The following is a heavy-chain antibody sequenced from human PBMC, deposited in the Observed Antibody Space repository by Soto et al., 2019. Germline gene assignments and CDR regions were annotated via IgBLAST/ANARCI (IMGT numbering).Heavy chain of an antibody. V-gene: IGHV3-74*03. CDR2: INTDGSRT. J-gene: IGHJ5*02. D-gene: IGHD1-26*01. CDR1: KFTFSRYW. CDR3: ARVASGSYDWFDP. Sequence: EVQLVESGGGLVQPGGSLRLSCAASKFTFSRYWMHWVRQTPGKGLMWVSRINTDGSRTTYADSVKGRFTISRDNAKNTVFLDMNSLIAEDTAVYYCARVASGSYDWFDPWGQGTLVTVSS.